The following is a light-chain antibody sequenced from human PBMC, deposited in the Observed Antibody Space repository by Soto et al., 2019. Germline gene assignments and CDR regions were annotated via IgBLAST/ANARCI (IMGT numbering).Light chain of an antibody. CDR2: AAF. J-gene: IGKJ4*01. V-gene: IGKV3-11*01. Sequence: EVVLTQSPATLSLSPGESATLSCRASQSVSTYLAWYQHKAVQAPRLLIYAAFHRATGIPARFSGSGSGTNFTLTISSLEPEDFAGYYCQQRGYWLTFGGWTRVEIK. CDR1: QSVSTY. CDR3: QQRGYWLT.